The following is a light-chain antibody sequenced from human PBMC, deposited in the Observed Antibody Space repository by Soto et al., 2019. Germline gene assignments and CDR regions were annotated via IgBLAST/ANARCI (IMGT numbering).Light chain of an antibody. J-gene: IGLJ2*01. V-gene: IGLV4-60*03. CDR3: ETWASNIRV. CDR2: LEGSGSY. CDR1: SGHRSYI. Sequence: QAVVTQSSSASASLGSSVKLTCTLSSGHRSYIIAWHQQQPGKAPRYLMKLEGSGSYNKGSGVPDRFSGSSSGADRYLTMSNLQSEDEADYYCETWASNIRVFGGGTKLTVL.